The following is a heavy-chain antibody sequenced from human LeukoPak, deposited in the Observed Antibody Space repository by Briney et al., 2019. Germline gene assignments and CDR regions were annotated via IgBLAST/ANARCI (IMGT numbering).Heavy chain of an antibody. V-gene: IGHV3-48*03. Sequence: GGSLRLSCAASGFTFTSYELNWVRQAPGKGLEWVSYISSSGRTIYYADSVKGRFTISRDNAKNSLYLQMNSLRAEDTAVYYCAREDASGFDYWGQGTLVTVSS. CDR2: ISSSGRTI. CDR1: GFTFTSYE. D-gene: IGHD6-25*01. J-gene: IGHJ4*02. CDR3: AREDASGFDY.